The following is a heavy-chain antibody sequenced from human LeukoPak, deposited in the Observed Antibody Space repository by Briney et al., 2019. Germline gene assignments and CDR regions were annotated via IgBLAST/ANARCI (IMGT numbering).Heavy chain of an antibody. CDR3: AKGHQGAVAGTDYYYGMDV. Sequence: PGWSLRLSCAASGFTSSNYAMHWLRQAPGKGLEWVAVISYDGSNKYYADSVKGRFTLSRDNSKNTLYLQMNSLRAEDTAVYYCAKGHQGAVAGTDYYYGMDVWGQGTTVTVSS. D-gene: IGHD6-19*01. V-gene: IGHV3-30-3*01. CDR2: ISYDGSNK. J-gene: IGHJ6*02. CDR1: GFTSSNYA.